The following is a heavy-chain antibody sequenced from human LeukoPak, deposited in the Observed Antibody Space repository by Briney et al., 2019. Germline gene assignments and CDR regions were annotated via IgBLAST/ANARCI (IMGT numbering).Heavy chain of an antibody. V-gene: IGHV4-59*05. Sequence: SETLSLTCTVSGGSISNYYWSWIRQPPGKGLEWIGSIYYSGSTYYNPSLKSRVTISVDTSKNQFSLRLSSVTAADTSVYYCARHPIVVVAASHFDYWGQGTLVTVSS. J-gene: IGHJ4*02. CDR3: ARHPIVVVAASHFDY. CDR2: IYYSGST. D-gene: IGHD2-15*01. CDR1: GGSISNYY.